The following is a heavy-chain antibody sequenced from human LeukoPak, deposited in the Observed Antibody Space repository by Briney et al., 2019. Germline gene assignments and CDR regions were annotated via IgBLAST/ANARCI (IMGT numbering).Heavy chain of an antibody. CDR2: ITSDSRYI. CDR1: GFTFSSYN. Sequence: GGSLSLSCAASGFTFSSYNMNWVRQAPGKGLEWVSSITSDSRYIYYADSVKGRFTISRHNAKNSLYLQMNSLRAEDAALYFCARDPYSGSYGPYYYYYMDVWGKGTTVTISS. V-gene: IGHV3-21*01. CDR3: ARDPYSGSYGPYYYYYMDV. D-gene: IGHD1-26*01. J-gene: IGHJ6*03.